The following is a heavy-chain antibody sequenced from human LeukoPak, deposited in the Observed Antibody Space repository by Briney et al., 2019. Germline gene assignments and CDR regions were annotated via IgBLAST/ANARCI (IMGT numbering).Heavy chain of an antibody. CDR2: ISAYNGNT. V-gene: IGHV1-18*01. CDR1: GYTFTSYG. CDR3: ARGLGSGWWGHYYYGMDV. J-gene: IGHJ6*02. D-gene: IGHD6-19*01. Sequence: EASVKVSCKASGYTFTSYGISWVRQAPGQGLEWMGWISAYNGNTNYAQKLQGRVTMTTDTSTSTAYMELRSLRSDDTAVYYCARGLGSGWWGHYYYGMDVWGQGTTVTVSS.